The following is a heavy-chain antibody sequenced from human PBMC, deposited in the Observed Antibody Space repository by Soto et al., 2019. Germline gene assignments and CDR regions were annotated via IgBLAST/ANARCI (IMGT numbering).Heavy chain of an antibody. J-gene: IGHJ4*02. CDR3: ARGRYYYGSGSYYED. CDR2: IYYSGST. CDR1: GGSISSGDYY. V-gene: IGHV4-30-4*01. Sequence: QVQLQESGPGLVKPSQTLSLTCTVSGGSISSGDYYWSWIRQPPGKGLEWIGYIYYSGSTYYNPSLNSRVTISVDTSKNQFSLKLSSVTAADTAVYYCARGRYYYGSGSYYEDWGQGTLVTVSS. D-gene: IGHD3-10*01.